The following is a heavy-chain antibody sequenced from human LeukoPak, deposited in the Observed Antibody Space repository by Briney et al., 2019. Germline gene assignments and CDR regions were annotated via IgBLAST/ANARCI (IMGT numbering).Heavy chain of an antibody. Sequence: SETLSLTCTVSGYSISSGYYWGWIRQPPGKGLEWIGSLYHRGSTYYNPSLKSRVTISVDTSKNQFSLKLSSVTAADTAVYYCARFSGHDYGDYVPWGQGTLVTVSS. CDR2: LYHRGST. J-gene: IGHJ5*02. CDR1: GYSISSGYY. CDR3: ARFSGHDYGDYVP. D-gene: IGHD4-17*01. V-gene: IGHV4-38-2*02.